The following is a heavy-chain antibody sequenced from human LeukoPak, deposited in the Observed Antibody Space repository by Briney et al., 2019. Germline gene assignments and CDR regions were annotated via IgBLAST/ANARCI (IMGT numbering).Heavy chain of an antibody. CDR2: IYYSGST. J-gene: IGHJ6*03. CDR1: GYSISSGYY. Sequence: PSETLSLTCTVSGYSISSGYYRSWIRQPPGKGLEWIGYIYYSGSTNYNPSLKSRVTISVDTSKNQFSLKLSSVTAADTAVYYCARVEEGYGSGRRENYYYYYMDVWGKGTTVTISS. D-gene: IGHD3-10*01. CDR3: ARVEEGYGSGRRENYYYYYMDV. V-gene: IGHV4-61*01.